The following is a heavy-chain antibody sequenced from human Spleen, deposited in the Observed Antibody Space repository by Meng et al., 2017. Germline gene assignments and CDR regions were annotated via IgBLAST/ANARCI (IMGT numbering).Heavy chain of an antibody. Sequence: QVQLVQSGPEVKKPGASVKVSCVASGYTFTNYGISWVRQAPGQGLEWMGWFVNYVDTYPAPKFQGRVTMTTDTHTNTAFMELRSLTSDDTAVYYCASGTPGRSYCDYWGQGTLVTVSS. CDR2: FVNYVDT. D-gene: IGHD2-15*01. CDR1: GYTFTNYG. J-gene: IGHJ4*02. V-gene: IGHV1-18*01. CDR3: ASGTPGRSYCDY.